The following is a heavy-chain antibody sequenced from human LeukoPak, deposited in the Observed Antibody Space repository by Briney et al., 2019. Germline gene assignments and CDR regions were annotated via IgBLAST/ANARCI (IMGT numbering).Heavy chain of an antibody. J-gene: IGHJ3*02. Sequence: GGSLGPSCAASGFTFSSYAMSWVRQAPGKGLEWVSAISGSGGSTYYADSVKGRFTISRDNSKNTLYLQMNSLRAEDTAVYYCAKSVMITFGGVIGAFDIWGQGTMVTVSS. CDR2: ISGSGGST. V-gene: IGHV3-23*01. CDR1: GFTFSSYA. D-gene: IGHD3-16*02. CDR3: AKSVMITFGGVIGAFDI.